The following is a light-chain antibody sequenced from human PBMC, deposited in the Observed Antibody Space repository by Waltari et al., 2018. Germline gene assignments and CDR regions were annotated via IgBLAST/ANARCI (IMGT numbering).Light chain of an antibody. Sequence: DIQMTQFPSTLSASVGDTITITCLASQSISNYLAWYQQKPGKAPKLLIYKASSSGSGVPSRFSGSGSGTEFTLTISSLQPDDFATYYCQQYNTYSSFGQGTKLEIK. V-gene: IGKV1-5*03. CDR1: QSISNY. J-gene: IGKJ2*03. CDR2: KAS. CDR3: QQYNTYSS.